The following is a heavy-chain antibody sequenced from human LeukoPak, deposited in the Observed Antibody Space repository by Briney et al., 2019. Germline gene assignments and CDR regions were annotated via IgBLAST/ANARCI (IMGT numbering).Heavy chain of an antibody. V-gene: IGHV3-48*04. CDR2: ISSSSSTI. Sequence: WVSYISSSSSTIYYADSVKGRFTISRDNAKNSLYLQMNSLRAEDTAVYYCARDHGSSYAPWGQGTLVTVSS. CDR3: ARDHGSSYAP. D-gene: IGHD2-2*01. J-gene: IGHJ5*02.